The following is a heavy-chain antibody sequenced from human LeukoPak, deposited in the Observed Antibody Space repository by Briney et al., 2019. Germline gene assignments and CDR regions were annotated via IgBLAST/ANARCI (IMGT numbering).Heavy chain of an antibody. CDR3: ASSYDFWSGYYY. Sequence: ASVKVSCKASGYTFTSYDINWVRQATGQGLEWMGWMNPNSGNTGYAQKFQGRVTMTTDTSTSTAYMELRSLRSDDTAVYYCASSYDFWSGYYYWGQGTLVTVSS. J-gene: IGHJ4*02. D-gene: IGHD3-3*01. CDR2: MNPNSGNT. CDR1: GYTFTSYD. V-gene: IGHV1-8*01.